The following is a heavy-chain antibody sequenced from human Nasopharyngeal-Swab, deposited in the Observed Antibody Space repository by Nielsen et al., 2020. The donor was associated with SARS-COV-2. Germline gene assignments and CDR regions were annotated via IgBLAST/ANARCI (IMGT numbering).Heavy chain of an antibody. CDR3: ARGSSTWFPYFDS. Sequence: FQGRITITGDTSASTAYMELTSLKSEDTAVYYCARGSSTWFPYFDSWGQGTLVTVSS. V-gene: IGHV1-3*01. J-gene: IGHJ4*02. D-gene: IGHD6-13*01.